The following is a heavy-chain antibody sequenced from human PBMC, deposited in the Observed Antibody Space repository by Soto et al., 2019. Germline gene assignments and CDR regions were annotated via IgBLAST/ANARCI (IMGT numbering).Heavy chain of an antibody. J-gene: IGHJ2*01. V-gene: IGHV3-53*01. CDR1: GFTVSNHY. D-gene: IGHD3-22*01. CDR2: IYSGVTT. Sequence: EVQLVESGGGLIQPGGSLRLSCAASGFTVSNHYMSWVRQAPGKGLEWVALIYSGVTTYYADSVKGRFTISRDNSKNTLFLQMNSLRAEDTAVYYCARVVDSSGYYDCYFDLWGRGTLVTVSS. CDR3: ARVVDSSGYYDCYFDL.